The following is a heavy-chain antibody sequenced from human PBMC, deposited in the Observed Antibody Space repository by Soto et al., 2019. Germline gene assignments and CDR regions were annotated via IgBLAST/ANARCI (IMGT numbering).Heavy chain of an antibody. CDR2: INHSGST. D-gene: IGHD2-15*01. J-gene: IGHJ5*02. V-gene: IGHV4-34*01. Sequence: SETLSLTCAVYGGSFSGYYWSWIRQPPGKGLEWIGEINHSGSTNYNPSLKSRVTISVDTSKNQFSLKLSSVTAADTAVYYCARGICSDERDWYDLWSQGTLDTVSS. CDR3: ARGICSDERDWYDL. CDR1: GGSFSGYY.